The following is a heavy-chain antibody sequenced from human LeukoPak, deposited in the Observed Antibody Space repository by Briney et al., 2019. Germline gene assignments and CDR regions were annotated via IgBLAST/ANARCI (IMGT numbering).Heavy chain of an antibody. CDR3: ARHRAYSSSSPFDY. J-gene: IGHJ4*02. CDR2: IYYSGST. V-gene: IGHV4-61*05. Sequence: SETLSLTCTVSGDSMTMNSYSWGWVRQPPGKGLEWIGYIYYSGSTNYNPSLKSRVTISVDTSKNQFSLKLSSVTAADTAVYYCARHRAYSSSSPFDYWGQGTLVTVSS. CDR1: GDSMTMNSYS. D-gene: IGHD6-6*01.